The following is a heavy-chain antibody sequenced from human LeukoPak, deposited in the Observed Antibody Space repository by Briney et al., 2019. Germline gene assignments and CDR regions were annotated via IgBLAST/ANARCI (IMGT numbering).Heavy chain of an antibody. CDR1: GFTFSSYA. Sequence: PGGSLRLSCAASGFTFSSYAMHWVRQAPGKGLEWVAVISYDGSNKTYADSVKGRFTISRDNPKNTLYLQMNSLRAEDTAVYFCARDRYYYDSSGYWGQITYYYYYGMDVWGQGTTVTVSS. CDR2: ISYDGSNK. D-gene: IGHD3-22*01. J-gene: IGHJ6*02. V-gene: IGHV3-30-3*01. CDR3: ARDRYYYDSSGYWGQITYYYYYGMDV.